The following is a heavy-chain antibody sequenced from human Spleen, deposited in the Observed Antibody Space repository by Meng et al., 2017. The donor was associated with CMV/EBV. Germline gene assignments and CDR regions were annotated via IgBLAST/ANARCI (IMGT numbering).Heavy chain of an antibody. V-gene: IGHV3-21*01. Sequence: GGSLRLSCAASGFTFSPYAMNWVRQAPGKGLEWVSSISTSGAFIYYADSVKGRFTISRDDGKNSVYLQMNSLRAEDTAVYYCARHSTEATISDYWGQGTLVTVSS. J-gene: IGHJ4*02. D-gene: IGHD5-12*01. CDR3: ARHSTEATISDY. CDR1: GFTFSPYA. CDR2: ISTSGAFI.